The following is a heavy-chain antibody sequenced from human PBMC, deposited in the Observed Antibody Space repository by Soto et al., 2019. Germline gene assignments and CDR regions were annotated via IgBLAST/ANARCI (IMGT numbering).Heavy chain of an antibody. D-gene: IGHD3-10*01. V-gene: IGHV3-30-3*01. CDR3: ARDLVLLWFGELLSSDY. Sequence: GGSLRLSCAASGFTFTTYAMYWIRQAPGKGLEWVASISQVGSNKYYTDSVKGRFTISRDNSENTVYLQMNSLTPEDTAVYYCARDLVLLWFGELLSSDYWGQGTLVTVSS. J-gene: IGHJ4*02. CDR2: ISQVGSNK. CDR1: GFTFTTYA.